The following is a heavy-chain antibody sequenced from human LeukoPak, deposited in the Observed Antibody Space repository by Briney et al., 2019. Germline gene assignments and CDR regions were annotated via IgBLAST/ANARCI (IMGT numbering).Heavy chain of an antibody. CDR2: IKQDGSEK. J-gene: IGHJ4*02. CDR1: GFTFSSYW. D-gene: IGHD3-9*01. Sequence: PGGSLRLSCAASGFTFSSYWMSWVRQAPGKGLEWVANIKQDGSEKYYVDSVKGRFTISRDNAKNSLYLQMNSLRAEDTAVYYCAREDYDILTGYYTCWGQGTLVTVSS. CDR3: AREDYDILTGYYTC. V-gene: IGHV3-7*01.